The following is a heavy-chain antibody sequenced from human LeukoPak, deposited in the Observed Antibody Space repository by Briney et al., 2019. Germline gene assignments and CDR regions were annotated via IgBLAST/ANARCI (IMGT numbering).Heavy chain of an antibody. CDR2: IYYSGST. J-gene: IGHJ4*02. V-gene: IGHV4-39*07. CDR1: GGSISSSSYY. CDR3: ARGSGAGNIVVVITVFDY. D-gene: IGHD3-22*01. Sequence: SETLSLTCTVSGGSISSSSYYWGWIRQPPGKGLEWIGSIYYSGSTYYNPSLKSRVTISVDTSKNQFSLKLSSVTAADTAVYYCARGSGAGNIVVVITVFDYWGQGTLVTVSS.